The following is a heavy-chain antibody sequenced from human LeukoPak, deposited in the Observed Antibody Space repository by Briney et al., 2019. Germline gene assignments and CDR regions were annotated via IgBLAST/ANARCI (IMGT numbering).Heavy chain of an antibody. V-gene: IGHV4-59*01. CDR3: ARDRAPGSSRNSYFDY. J-gene: IGHJ4*02. CDR1: GGSISTYY. Sequence: SETLSLTCTVSGGSISTYYWSWIRQPPGKGLEWIGYIYYRGNTNYNPSLKSRVTISVDTSTNQFSLKLSSVTTADTAVYYCARDRAPGSSRNSYFDYWGQGTLVTVSS. CDR2: IYYRGNT. D-gene: IGHD1-26*01.